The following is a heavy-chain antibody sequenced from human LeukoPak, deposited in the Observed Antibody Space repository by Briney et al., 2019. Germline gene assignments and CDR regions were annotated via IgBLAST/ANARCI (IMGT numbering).Heavy chain of an antibody. Sequence: ASVKVSCKASGYTFTSYDINWVRQAAGQGLEWMGWMGPRHGYTGYAQNFQGRITMTRDTSISTAYMELSSLTSDDTAVYYCARCWISGAISEHYFENWGQGTLVTVSS. V-gene: IGHV1-8*01. CDR3: ARCWISGAISEHYFEN. D-gene: IGHD4-23*01. CDR2: MGPRHGYT. J-gene: IGHJ4*02. CDR1: GYTFTSYD.